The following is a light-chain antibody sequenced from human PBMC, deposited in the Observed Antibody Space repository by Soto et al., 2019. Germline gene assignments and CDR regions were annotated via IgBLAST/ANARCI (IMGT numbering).Light chain of an antibody. CDR2: AXS. CDR1: HSVTAW. J-gene: IGKJ1*01. V-gene: IGKV1-5*01. CDR3: QQYETVSGT. Sequence: DIQMTQSPSTLLSSVGDTVTDSXRASHSVTAWLSWYQQKPGXAPKXXXYAXSALPRGVPSRLSGSGSGTKFTLTIASLQPDDFSTYYCQQYETVSGTFGPGTKVDIK.